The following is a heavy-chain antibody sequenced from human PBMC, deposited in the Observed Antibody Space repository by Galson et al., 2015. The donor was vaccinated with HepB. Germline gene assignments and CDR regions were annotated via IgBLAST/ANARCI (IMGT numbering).Heavy chain of an antibody. Sequence: SLRLSCAASGFTFSSYWMHWVRQVPGKGLGWVSRINGDGSSRSYADSVKGRFTISRDNAKSTLYLQMNSLRADDTAVYFCTRDSRYYDFWSGSDCWGQGTLVTVSS. V-gene: IGHV3-74*01. J-gene: IGHJ4*02. CDR3: TRDSRYYDFWSGSDC. CDR2: INGDGSSR. D-gene: IGHD3-3*01. CDR1: GFTFSSYW.